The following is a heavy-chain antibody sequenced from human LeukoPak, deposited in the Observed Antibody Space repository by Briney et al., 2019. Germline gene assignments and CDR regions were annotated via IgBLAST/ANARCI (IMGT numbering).Heavy chain of an antibody. CDR1: GGSSSGYY. J-gene: IGHJ5*02. V-gene: IGHV4-34*01. Sequence: PSETLSLTCAVYGGSSSGYYWSWIRQPPGKGLEWIGEINHSGSTNYNPSLKSRVTISVDTSKNQFSLKLSSVTAADTAVYYCARVSGRGGYCSGGSCRNWFDPWGQGTLVTVSS. CDR3: ARVSGRGGYCSGGSCRNWFDP. D-gene: IGHD2-15*01. CDR2: INHSGST.